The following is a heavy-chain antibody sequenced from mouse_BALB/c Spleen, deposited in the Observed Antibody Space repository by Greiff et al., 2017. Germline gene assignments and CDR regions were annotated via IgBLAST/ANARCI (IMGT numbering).Heavy chain of an antibody. CDR2: IDPANGNT. V-gene: IGHV14-3*02. CDR1: GFNIKDTY. J-gene: IGHJ2*01. Sequence: EVKLMESGAELVKPGASVKLSCTASGFNIKDTYMHWVKQRPEQGLEWIGRIDPANGNTKYDPKFQGKATITADTSSNTAYLQLSSLTSEDTAVYYCASEHYYGLDYWGQGTTLTVSS. D-gene: IGHD1-2*01. CDR3: ASEHYYGLDY.